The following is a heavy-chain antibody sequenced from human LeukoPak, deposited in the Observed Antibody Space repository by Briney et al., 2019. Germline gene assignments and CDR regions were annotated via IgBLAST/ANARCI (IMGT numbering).Heavy chain of an antibody. V-gene: IGHV3-48*04. CDR3: AKEGIGSTNLYNWFDP. D-gene: IGHD2-2*01. CDR1: GFTFSSYA. Sequence: QPGGSLRLSCAASGFTFSSYAMSWVRQAPGKGLEWVSYISSSGSTIYYADSVKGRFTISRDNAKNSLYLQMNSLRAEDTAVYYCAKEGIGSTNLYNWFDPWGQGTLVTVSS. J-gene: IGHJ5*02. CDR2: ISSSGSTI.